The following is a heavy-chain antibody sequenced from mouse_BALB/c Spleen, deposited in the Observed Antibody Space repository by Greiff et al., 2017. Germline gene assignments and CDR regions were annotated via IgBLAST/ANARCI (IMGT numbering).Heavy chain of an antibody. CDR2: ISNGGGST. V-gene: IGHV5-12-2*01. J-gene: IGHJ4*01. Sequence: EVQLVESGGGLVQPGGSLKLSCAASGFTFSSYTISWVRQTPEKRLEWVAYISNGGGSTYYPDTVKGRFTISRDNAKNTLYLQMSSLKSEDTAMYYCARHSGWYAMDYWGQGTSVTVSS. CDR1: GFTFSSYT. D-gene: IGHD3-1*01. CDR3: ARHSGWYAMDY.